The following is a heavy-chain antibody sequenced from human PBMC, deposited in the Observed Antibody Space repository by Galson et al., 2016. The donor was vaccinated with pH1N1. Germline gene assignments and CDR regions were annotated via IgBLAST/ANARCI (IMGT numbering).Heavy chain of an antibody. CDR3: SRGSGSPGSYYYYGMDV. CDR1: GSSFTNYW. V-gene: IGHV5-51*01. D-gene: IGHD3-10*01. Sequence: QSVAEVKKPGKSLKISCKGSGSSFTNYWIGWVRQMPGKGLEWMGIIYPSDSDTRYSPSFQGQVTISADKSFSTAYLQWSSLKASDTALYYCSRGSGSPGSYYYYGMDVCGQGTTVTVS. CDR2: IYPSDSDT. J-gene: IGHJ6*02.